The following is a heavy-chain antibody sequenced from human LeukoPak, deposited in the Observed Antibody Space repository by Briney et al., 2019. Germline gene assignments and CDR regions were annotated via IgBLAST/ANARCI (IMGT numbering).Heavy chain of an antibody. CDR3: ARVGEYYDILTGYPFNYYYMDV. J-gene: IGHJ6*03. CDR1: GGTFSSYA. V-gene: IGHV1-69*05. D-gene: IGHD3-9*01. CDR2: IIPIFGTA. Sequence: ASVKVSCKASGGTFSSYAISWVRQAPGQGLEWMGGIIPIFGTANYAQKFQGRVTITTDESTSTAYMELSSLRSEDTAVYYCARVGEYYDILTGYPFNYYYMDVWGKGTTVTVSS.